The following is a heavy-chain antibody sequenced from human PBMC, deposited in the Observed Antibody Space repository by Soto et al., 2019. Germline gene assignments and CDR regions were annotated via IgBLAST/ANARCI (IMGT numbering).Heavy chain of an antibody. CDR1: GFTFSNAW. D-gene: IGHD3-16*01. CDR3: ATSAAVSGGVSDH. Sequence: VQLVESGGASVETGGSLRLTCAASGFTFSNAWMTWVRQAPGKGLEWVGRIKSRALGETTDYAAPVKGRFTISRDDSENTLSLQLTSLKTEDTAVYYCATSAAVSGGVSDHWGQATLVTVSS. CDR2: IKSRALGETT. J-gene: IGHJ4*02. V-gene: IGHV3-15*02.